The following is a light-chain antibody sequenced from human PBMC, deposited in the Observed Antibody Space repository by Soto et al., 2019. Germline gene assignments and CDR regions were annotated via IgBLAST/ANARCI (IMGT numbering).Light chain of an antibody. CDR3: SSYTSSSTLYV. V-gene: IGLV2-14*01. CDR1: SSEVGGYNY. Sequence: PASVSGSPGQSITISCTGTSSEVGGYNYVYWYQQHPGKAPKLMIYEVSNRPSGVSNRFSGSKSGNTASLTISGLQAEDEADYYCSSYTSSSTLYVFGTGTKVTVL. J-gene: IGLJ1*01. CDR2: EVS.